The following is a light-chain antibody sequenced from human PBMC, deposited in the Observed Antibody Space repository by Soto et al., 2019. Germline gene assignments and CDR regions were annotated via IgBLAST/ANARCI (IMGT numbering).Light chain of an antibody. J-gene: IGLJ3*02. CDR3: CSHVGGSSPQWV. CDR1: SNDVGGYNL. CDR2: EVN. V-gene: IGLV2-23*02. Sequence: LTQPASVSGSPGQSITISCTGTSNDVGGYNLVSWFQQHPGKAPKLMISEVNKRPSGVSNRFSGSKSANTASLTISGLQAEDEADYYCCSHVGGSSPQWVFGGGTKVTVL.